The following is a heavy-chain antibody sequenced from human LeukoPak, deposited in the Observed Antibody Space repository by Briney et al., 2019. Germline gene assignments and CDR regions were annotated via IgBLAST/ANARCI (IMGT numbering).Heavy chain of an antibody. CDR1: GGSISSSNYY. CDR3: ASHLSPTIFGVVIIRHFDY. CDR2: IYYSGST. V-gene: IGHV4-39*01. D-gene: IGHD3-3*01. J-gene: IGHJ4*02. Sequence: PSETLSLTCTVSGGSISSSNYYWGWIRQPPGKGLEWIGSIYYSGSTYYNPSLKSRVTISVDTSKNQFSLKLSSVTAADTAVYYCASHLSPTIFGVVIIRHFDYWGQGTLVTVSS.